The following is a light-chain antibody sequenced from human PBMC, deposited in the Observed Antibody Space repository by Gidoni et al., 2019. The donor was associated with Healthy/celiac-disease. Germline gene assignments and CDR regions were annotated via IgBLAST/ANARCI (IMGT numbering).Light chain of an antibody. Sequence: QSVLTQPPSVSGAPGQRVTISCTGTSSNIGANYDVHRYQHLPGTAPKLLIYGSIIRPSGVPDRFSGSKSGTSASLAIAGLQTEDEGDYYCQSYDISLSGSWVFGGGTKLTVL. V-gene: IGLV1-40*01. CDR3: QSYDISLSGSWV. J-gene: IGLJ3*02. CDR1: SSNIGANYD. CDR2: GSI.